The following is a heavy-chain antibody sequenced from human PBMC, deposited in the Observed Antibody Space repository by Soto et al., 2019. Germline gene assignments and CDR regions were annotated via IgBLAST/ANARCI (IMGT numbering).Heavy chain of an antibody. J-gene: IGHJ6*03. CDR3: ARVVVAATLYGDYYYYMHV. D-gene: IGHD2-15*01. CDR2: ISSNGGST. CDR1: GFTFSSYG. Sequence: EVQLVESGGGLVQPGGSLRLSCAASGFTFSSYGMHWVRQAPGKGLEYVTAISSNGGSTYYGNSVKGRFTISRDNSKNTLYLQMGSLRDEDIAVYYCARVVVAATLYGDYYYYMHVWGKGTTVTVCS. V-gene: IGHV3-64*01.